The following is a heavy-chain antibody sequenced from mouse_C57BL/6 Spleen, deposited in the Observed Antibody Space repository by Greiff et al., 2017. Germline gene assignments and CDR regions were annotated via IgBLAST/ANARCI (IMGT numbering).Heavy chain of an antibody. V-gene: IGHV1-64*01. CDR1: GYTFTSYW. CDR3: AGYYDVFAY. Sequence: QVQLKQPGAELVKPGASVKLSCKASGYTFTSYWMHWVKQRPGQGLEWIGMIHPNSGSTNYNEKFKSKATLTVDKSSSTAYMLLSSLTSEDAAVYYGAGYYDVFAYWGQGTLVTVSA. CDR2: IHPNSGST. J-gene: IGHJ3*01. D-gene: IGHD2-4*01.